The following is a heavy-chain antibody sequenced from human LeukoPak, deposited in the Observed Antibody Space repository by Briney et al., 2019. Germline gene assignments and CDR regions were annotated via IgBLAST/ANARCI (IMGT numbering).Heavy chain of an antibody. CDR1: GFTFSSYA. D-gene: IGHD6-13*01. CDR2: ISGSGGST. V-gene: IGHV3-23*01. Sequence: GGSLRLSCAASGFTFSSYAMSWVRQAPGKGLEWVSAISGSGGSTYYADSVKGRFTISRDNSKNTLYLQMNSLRAEDTAVYYCAKGIAAAGNLNYYYYYGMDVWGKGTTVTVSS. J-gene: IGHJ6*04. CDR3: AKGIAAAGNLNYYYYYGMDV.